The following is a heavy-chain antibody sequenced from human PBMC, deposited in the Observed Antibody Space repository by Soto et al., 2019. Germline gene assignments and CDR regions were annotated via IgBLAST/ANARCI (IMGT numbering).Heavy chain of an antibody. Sequence: EVQLVESGGGLVQPGGSLRLSCAASGFAFSSYWMHWVRQAPGKGLLWVSRIKFDGSSTYYGDSGKGRFTISRDDAKNTVFLQMNGLRVDDTAVYYCVRGAKNIYAMDVWGQGTTVTVSS. J-gene: IGHJ6*02. CDR1: GFAFSSYW. V-gene: IGHV3-74*01. CDR3: VRGAKNIYAMDV. CDR2: IKFDGSST.